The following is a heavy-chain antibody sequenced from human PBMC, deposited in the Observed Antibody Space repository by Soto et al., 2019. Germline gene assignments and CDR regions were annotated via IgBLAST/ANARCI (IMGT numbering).Heavy chain of an antibody. CDR3: ATYGGNSQTDY. CDR1: GYSFTRYL. D-gene: IGHD2-21*02. V-gene: IGHV5-10-1*01. J-gene: IGHJ4*02. CDR2: IDPSDSYT. Sequence: PGESLKLSCTGSGYSFTRYLISWVRQMPGKGLEWMGRIDPSDSYTNYSPSFQGHVTISADKSISTAYLQWSSLKASDTAMYYCATYGGNSQTDYWGQGTLVTVSS.